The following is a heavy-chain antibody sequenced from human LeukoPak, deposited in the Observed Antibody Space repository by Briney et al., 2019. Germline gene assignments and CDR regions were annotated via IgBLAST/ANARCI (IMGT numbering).Heavy chain of an antibody. CDR1: GFSLNEYG. CDR2: VSYDGGHK. V-gene: IGHV3-30*03. J-gene: IGHJ4*02. D-gene: IGHD3-22*01. CDR3: ARDRINMMVLGHDSGLDF. Sequence: GGSLRLSCVGSGFSLNEYGIHWVRQAPGRGLEWVAVVSYDGGHKYYADSVKGRFTISRDTSSDTVSLQMNSLRVEDTAVYYCARDRINMMVLGHDSGLDFWGQGTLVTVSS.